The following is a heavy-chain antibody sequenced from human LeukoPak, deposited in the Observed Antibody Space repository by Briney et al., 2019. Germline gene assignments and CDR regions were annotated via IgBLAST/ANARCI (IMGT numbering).Heavy chain of an antibody. Sequence: ASVKVSCKASGYTFISYGITWVRQAPGQGLEWMGWIGTYNGNINYAQNLQGRVTMTTDTSTSTAYMELRSLRSDDSAVYYCARMYCTGGSCYPLFYYYSLDVWGQGTTVTVSS. D-gene: IGHD2-15*01. CDR3: ARMYCTGGSCYPLFYYYSLDV. CDR1: GYTFISYG. J-gene: IGHJ6*02. V-gene: IGHV1-18*01. CDR2: IGTYNGNI.